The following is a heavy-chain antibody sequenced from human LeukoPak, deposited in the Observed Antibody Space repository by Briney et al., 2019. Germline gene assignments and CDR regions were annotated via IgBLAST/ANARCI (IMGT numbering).Heavy chain of an antibody. D-gene: IGHD1-1*01. CDR3: ARDPSTAPYSANWAANYFDP. CDR1: GFNFRTSA. V-gene: IGHV3-30*04. Sequence: GGSLRLSCAASGFNFRTSAMHWVRQTPGKGLEWVALISYDGSQNLLAESLKGRFTISRDNSKTTLYLQMNSLLLDDTAIYYCARDPSTAPYSANWAANYFDPWGQGTLVTVSS. J-gene: IGHJ5*02. CDR2: ISYDGSQN.